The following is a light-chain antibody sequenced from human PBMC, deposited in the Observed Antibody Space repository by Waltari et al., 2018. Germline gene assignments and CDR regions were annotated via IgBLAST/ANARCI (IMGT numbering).Light chain of an antibody. Sequence: QSALIQPRSVSGSPGQSVTLSCTGSSSDVGGYNYVTWYQNHPGKAPKLILYDVSKRPSGVPDRFSGSKSGSTASLTISGLQAEDEADYYCCSHAGSYTLIFGGGTKLTVL. CDR3: CSHAGSYTLI. J-gene: IGLJ2*01. CDR1: SSDVGGYNY. CDR2: DVS. V-gene: IGLV2-11*01.